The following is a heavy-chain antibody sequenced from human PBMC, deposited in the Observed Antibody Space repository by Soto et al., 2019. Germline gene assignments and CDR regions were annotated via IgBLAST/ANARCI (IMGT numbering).Heavy chain of an antibody. J-gene: IGHJ4*02. D-gene: IGHD7-27*01. CDR3: ASSPRNWGFDY. CDR2: MKTNSGNT. CDR1: GYTFTSYD. V-gene: IGHV1-8*01. Sequence: QVQLVQSGAEVKKPGASVKVSCKASGYTFTSYDINWVRQATGQGFEWMGWMKTNSGNTGYAQKFQGRVTMTRDTSITKAYMELSSLRSEDTAVYYCASSPRNWGFDYWGLGTLFTVSS.